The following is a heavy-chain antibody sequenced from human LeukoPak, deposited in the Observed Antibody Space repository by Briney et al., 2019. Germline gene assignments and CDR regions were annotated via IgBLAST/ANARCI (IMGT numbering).Heavy chain of an antibody. CDR1: GFTFRSYP. CDR3: AREVGSDTSNNEPYFDY. D-gene: IGHD1-14*01. Sequence: GGSLRLSCVASGFTFRSYPMHWVRQAPGKGLEWVALTSYDGSNKYYADSVKGRFTISRDNSMNTLHLQMNSLRDEDTAVYYCAREVGSDTSNNEPYFDYWGQGALVTVSS. J-gene: IGHJ4*02. V-gene: IGHV3-30*04. CDR2: TSYDGSNK.